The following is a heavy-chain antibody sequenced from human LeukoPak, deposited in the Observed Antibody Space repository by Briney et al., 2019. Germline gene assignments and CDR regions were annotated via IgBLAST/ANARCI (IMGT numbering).Heavy chain of an antibody. CDR2: ISAYNGNT. CDR1: GYTFTSYG. J-gene: IGHJ6*02. D-gene: IGHD3-10*01. V-gene: IGHV1-18*01. Sequence: APVKVSCKASGYTFTSYGISWVRQAPGQGLEWMGWISAYNGNTNYAQKLQGRVTMTTDTSTSTAYMELRSLRSDDTAVYYCARDKWFGDYYYGMDVWGQGTTVTVSS. CDR3: ARDKWFGDYYYGMDV.